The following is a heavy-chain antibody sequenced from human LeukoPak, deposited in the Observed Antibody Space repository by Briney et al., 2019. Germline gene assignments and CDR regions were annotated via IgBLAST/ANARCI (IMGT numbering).Heavy chain of an antibody. CDR2: IWYDGSNK. J-gene: IGHJ2*01. D-gene: IGHD4-17*01. CDR1: GYTFSGYA. CDR3: ARAPPTDWYFDL. Sequence: GGSLRLSCAASGYTFSGYAMHWVRQAPGKGLEWVAAIWYDGSNKYYTDSVKGRFTISRDDSKNTLYLQVNSLRVEDTAVYYCARAPPTDWYFDLWGRGTLVTVSS. V-gene: IGHV3-33*08.